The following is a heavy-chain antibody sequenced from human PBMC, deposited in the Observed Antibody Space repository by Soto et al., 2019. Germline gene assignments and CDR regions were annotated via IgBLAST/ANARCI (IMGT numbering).Heavy chain of an antibody. Sequence: PGESLKISCQGSGYSFTSYWIGWVRQMPGKGLEWMGIIYPGDSDTRYSPSFQGLVTISADKSISTAYLQWSSLKASDTAMYYCARRMIPAAAGTFSSVDYWGDGPLVTVS. V-gene: IGHV5-51*01. CDR2: IYPGDSDT. D-gene: IGHD6-13*01. CDR1: GYSFTSYW. J-gene: IGHJ4*01. CDR3: ARRMIPAAAGTFSSVDY.